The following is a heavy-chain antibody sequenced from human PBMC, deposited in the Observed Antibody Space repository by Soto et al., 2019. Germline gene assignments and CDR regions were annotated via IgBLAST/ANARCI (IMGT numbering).Heavy chain of an antibody. CDR3: AITIYCNGSSSYSRHYYGMDV. D-gene: IGHD2-15*01. Sequence: QVRLVQSGAEVKKPGSSVKVSCKVSGGTFSKYSLSWVRQTPGQGLEWMGGITPFVDRTNYAQRFLGRVTITPNKPTTTPFLKVRGLKSEHTALFFCAITIYCNGSSSYSRHYYGMDVWGQGTTVTVSS. V-gene: IGHV1-69*06. J-gene: IGHJ6*02. CDR2: ITPFVDRT. CDR1: GGTFSKYS.